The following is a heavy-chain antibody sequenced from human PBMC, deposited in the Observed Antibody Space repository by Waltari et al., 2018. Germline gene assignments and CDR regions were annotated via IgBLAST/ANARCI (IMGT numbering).Heavy chain of an antibody. V-gene: IGHV4-59*01. D-gene: IGHD1-26*01. CDR2: IYYSGST. J-gene: IGHJ5*02. Sequence: QVQLQESGPGLVKPSETLSLTCTVSGGSISSYYWSWIRQPPGKGLEWIGYIYYSGSTNYNPSLKRRVTISVDTSKNQFSLKLSSVTAADTAVYYCARVTLGATNWFDPWGQGTLVTVSS. CDR1: GGSISSYY. CDR3: ARVTLGATNWFDP.